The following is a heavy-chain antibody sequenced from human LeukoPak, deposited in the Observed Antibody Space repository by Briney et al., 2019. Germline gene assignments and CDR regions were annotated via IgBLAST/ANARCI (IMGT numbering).Heavy chain of an antibody. CDR3: ARTDAFDI. V-gene: IGHV3-48*01. CDR2: ISSSSTI. J-gene: IGHJ3*02. Sequence: GGSLRLSCAASGFTFSSYSMNWVRQAPGKGLEWVSYISSSSTIYYADSVKGRFTISRDNAKNSLYLQMNSLRAEDTAVYYCARTDAFDIWGQGTMVTVSS. CDR1: GFTFSSYS.